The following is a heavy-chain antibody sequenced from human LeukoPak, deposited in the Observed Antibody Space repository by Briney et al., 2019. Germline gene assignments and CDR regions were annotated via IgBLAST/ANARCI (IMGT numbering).Heavy chain of an antibody. J-gene: IGHJ4*02. CDR2: TYHRSKWYY. V-gene: IGHV6-1*01. CDR1: GDSVSSNSAA. CDR3: ARDPVGGSTIFDY. D-gene: IGHD1-26*01. Sequence: SQTLTLTCAISGDSVSSNSAAWNWIRQSPSRGLEWLGRTYHRSKWYYDYAVAVKSRISINPDTSKNQFSLQLSSVTPEDTAVYYCARDPVGGSTIFDYWGQGTLVTVSS.